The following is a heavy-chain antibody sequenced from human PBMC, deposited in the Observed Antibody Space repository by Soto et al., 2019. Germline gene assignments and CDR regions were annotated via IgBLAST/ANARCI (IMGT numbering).Heavy chain of an antibody. V-gene: IGHV3-30-3*01. D-gene: IGHD3-3*01. J-gene: IGHJ4*02. Sequence: GGSLRLSCAASGFTFSNYAMHWVRQAPGKGLEWVAVISYDGSNKCYADSVKGRFTISRDNSKNTLYLQMNSLRPEDTAVYYCARGGDFWSGIDYWGQGTLVTVSS. CDR2: ISYDGSNK. CDR1: GFTFSNYA. CDR3: ARGGDFWSGIDY.